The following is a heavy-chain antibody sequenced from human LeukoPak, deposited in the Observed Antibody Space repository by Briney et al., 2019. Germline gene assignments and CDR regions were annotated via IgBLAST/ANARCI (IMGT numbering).Heavy chain of an antibody. CDR2: IIPIFGTT. V-gene: IGHV1-69*13. CDR1: GDTFTSYA. CDR3: AYYESSGYPPVFEVGFDP. J-gene: IGHJ5*02. D-gene: IGHD3-22*01. Sequence: SVKVSCKTSGDTFTSYAISWVRQAPGQGLEWMGGIIPIFGTTNYAQKFQGRVTITADESTGTAYMELSSLRSEDTAVYYCAYYESSGYPPVFEVGFDPWGQGTQVTVSS.